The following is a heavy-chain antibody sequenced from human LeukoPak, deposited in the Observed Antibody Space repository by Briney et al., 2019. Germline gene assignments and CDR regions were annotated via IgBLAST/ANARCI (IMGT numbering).Heavy chain of an antibody. J-gene: IGHJ3*02. CDR3: ARGGICDLDDSFDI. CDR2: ISRSGTTI. V-gene: IGHV3-48*01. D-gene: IGHD6-13*01. CDR1: GFTFSSYA. Sequence: GGSLRLSCAASGFTFSSYAMNWVRQAPGKGLECVAYISRSGTTIHYADSLKGRLSISRDNAESTLYLQMSNLRADDTAVYYCARGGICDLDDSFDIWGQGTVVTVSS.